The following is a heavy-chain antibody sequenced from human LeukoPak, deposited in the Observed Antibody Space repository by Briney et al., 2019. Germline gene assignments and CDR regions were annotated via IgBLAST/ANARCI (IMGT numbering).Heavy chain of an antibody. V-gene: IGHV4-4*07. CDR2: LHTSGST. J-gene: IGHJ4*02. Sequence: SETLSLTCAVYGGSFSGYYWSWIRQPAGEGLEWIGRLHTSGSTHYNPSLKSRVTMSVDTSKNQFSLKLSSVTAADTAVYYCARDFGYGDYFFDDWGQGTLVTVSS. D-gene: IGHD4-17*01. CDR3: ARDFGYGDYFFDD. CDR1: GGSFSGYY.